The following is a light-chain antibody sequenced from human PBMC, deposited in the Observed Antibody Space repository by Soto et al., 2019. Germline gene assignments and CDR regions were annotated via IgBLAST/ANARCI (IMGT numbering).Light chain of an antibody. J-gene: IGLJ3*02. Sequence: QSPLTQPPSASGAPGQSVTISCTGTSSDVGAYKYVSWYQQYPGKAPKLMIYEFSKRPSGVPDRFSVSKSGNTASLTVSGLQAEDEADYYCTSYVGSNIWVFGGGTKLTV. CDR1: SSDVGAYKY. V-gene: IGLV2-8*01. CDR3: TSYVGSNIWV. CDR2: EFS.